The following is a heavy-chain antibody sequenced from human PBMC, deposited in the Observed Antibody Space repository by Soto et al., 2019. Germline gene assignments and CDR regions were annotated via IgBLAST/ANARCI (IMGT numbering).Heavy chain of an antibody. J-gene: IGHJ4*02. CDR3: ARAGGYYYDSSGYYLDY. Sequence: HPGGSLRLSCAVSGFICSSYDMSWVRQAPGKGLEWVSTILVGGSTHYEDSVEGRFTISRDTSKNTVYLQMNSLRAEDTAVYYCARAGGYYYDSSGYYLDYWGQGTLVTVSS. V-gene: IGHV3-23*01. CDR2: ILVGGST. D-gene: IGHD3-22*01. CDR1: GFICSSYD.